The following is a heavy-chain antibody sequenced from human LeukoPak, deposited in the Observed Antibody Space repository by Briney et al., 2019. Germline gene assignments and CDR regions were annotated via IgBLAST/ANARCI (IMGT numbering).Heavy chain of an antibody. D-gene: IGHD6-19*01. CDR1: GGTFSSYA. J-gene: IGHJ4*02. V-gene: IGHV1-69*05. Sequence: GASVKVSCKASGGTFSSYAISWVRQAPGQGLEWMGGIIPIFGTANYAQKFQGRVTMTTDTSTSTAYMELRSLRSDDTAVYYCAREYSSGWSKYFDYWGQGTLVTVSS. CDR3: AREYSSGWSKYFDY. CDR2: IIPIFGTA.